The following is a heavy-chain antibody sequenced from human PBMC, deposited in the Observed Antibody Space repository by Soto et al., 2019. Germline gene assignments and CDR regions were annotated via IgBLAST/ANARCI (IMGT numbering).Heavy chain of an antibody. CDR1: GVSLSNYN. J-gene: IGHJ4*02. CDR2: ITDSSDTV. Sequence: SLGLPFVASGVSLSNYNRKWGRQAPGKGLEWVSYITDSSDTVHYADSVRGRFTISRDNAESSLYLQMNSLRDEDTAVYFCARDFGHGYYLDYWGRGTLVTVSS. V-gene: IGHV3-48*02. D-gene: IGHD3-3*01. CDR3: ARDFGHGYYLDY.